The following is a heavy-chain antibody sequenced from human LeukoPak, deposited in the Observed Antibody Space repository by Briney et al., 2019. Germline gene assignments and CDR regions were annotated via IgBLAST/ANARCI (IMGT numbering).Heavy chain of an antibody. CDR3: ARVLRYFDPAYYYYYMDV. CDR1: GFTFSSYA. Sequence: PGGSLRLSCAASGFTFSSYAMSWIRQAPGKGLEWVSYISSSGSTIYYADSVKGRFTISRDNAKNSLYLQMNSLRAEDTAVYYCARVLRYFDPAYYYYYMDVWGKGTTVTISS. V-gene: IGHV3-11*01. D-gene: IGHD3-9*01. J-gene: IGHJ6*03. CDR2: ISSSGSTI.